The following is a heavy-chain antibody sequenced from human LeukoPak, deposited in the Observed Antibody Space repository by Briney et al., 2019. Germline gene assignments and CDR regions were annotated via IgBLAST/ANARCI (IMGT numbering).Heavy chain of an antibody. CDR1: GYTLTELS. Sequence: ASVKVSCKVSGYTLTELSMHWVRQAPGKGLEWMGGFDPEDGETIYAQKFQGRVTMTEDTSTDTAYMELSSLRSEDTAVYYCATTGPYLTDYGDYLRSYYYYYGMDVWGQGTTVTVSS. CDR2: FDPEDGET. D-gene: IGHD4-17*01. CDR3: ATTGPYLTDYGDYLRSYYYYYGMDV. V-gene: IGHV1-24*01. J-gene: IGHJ6*02.